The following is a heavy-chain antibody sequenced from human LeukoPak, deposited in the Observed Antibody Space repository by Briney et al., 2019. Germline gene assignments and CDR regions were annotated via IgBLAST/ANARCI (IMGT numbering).Heavy chain of an antibody. CDR2: MNPNSGNT. CDR1: GYTFTSYD. Sequence: ASVKVSCKASGYTFTSYDINWVRQATGQGLEWMGWMNPNSGNTGYAQKFQGRVTITADKSTSTAYMELSSLRSEDTAVYYCARDSGYGDSLGYWGQGTLVTVSS. CDR3: ARDSGYGDSLGY. V-gene: IGHV1-8*01. D-gene: IGHD4-17*01. J-gene: IGHJ4*02.